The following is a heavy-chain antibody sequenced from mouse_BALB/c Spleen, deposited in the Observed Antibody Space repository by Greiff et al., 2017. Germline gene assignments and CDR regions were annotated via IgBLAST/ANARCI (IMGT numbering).Heavy chain of an antibody. CDR1: GFSLTSYG. CDR3: ASYYRYDSHFAY. CDR2: IWAGGST. J-gene: IGHJ3*01. V-gene: IGHV2-9*02. D-gene: IGHD2-14*01. Sequence: VKLMESGPALVAPSQSLSITCTVSGFSLTSYGVHWVRQPPGKGLEWLGVIWAGGSTNYNSALMSRLSISKDNSKSQVFLKMNSLQTDDTAMYYCASYYRYDSHFAYWGQGTLVTVSA.